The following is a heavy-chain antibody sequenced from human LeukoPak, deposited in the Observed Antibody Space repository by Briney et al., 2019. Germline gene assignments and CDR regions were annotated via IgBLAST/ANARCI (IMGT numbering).Heavy chain of an antibody. CDR2: ISSSSSLI. J-gene: IGHJ4*02. CDR3: ARGGGPMIRSDFDF. Sequence: GGSLRLSCTASGFSFSFYSMNWVRQAPGRGLEWLSYISSSSSLIYYADSVKGRFTISRDNAKNSLYLHMNSLKDEDTAVYYCARGGGPMIRSDFDFWGQGTLVTVSS. D-gene: IGHD3-10*01. V-gene: IGHV3-48*02. CDR1: GFSFSFYS.